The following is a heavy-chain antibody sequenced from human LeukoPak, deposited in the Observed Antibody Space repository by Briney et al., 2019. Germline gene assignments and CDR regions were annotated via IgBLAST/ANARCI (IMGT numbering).Heavy chain of an antibody. J-gene: IGHJ4*02. CDR2: ISGYNGNI. V-gene: IGHV1-18*01. CDR3: ARADKFLSGSDYQAYDY. CDR1: GYTFRSYG. Sequence: ASVKVSCKASGYTFRSYGISWVRQAPGQGLEWMGWISGYNGNIKYSQRVQGRVSFTIDTATNTAYMGLSGLTSDDTARYYCARADKFLSGSDYQAYDYWGQGTLVAVSS. D-gene: IGHD1-26*01.